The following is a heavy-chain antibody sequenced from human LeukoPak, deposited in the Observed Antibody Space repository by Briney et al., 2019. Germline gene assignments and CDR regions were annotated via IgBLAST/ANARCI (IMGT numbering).Heavy chain of an antibody. CDR2: IYYSGST. V-gene: IGHV4-39*01. J-gene: IGHJ6*03. CDR3: ARISGTYYYYYMDV. D-gene: IGHD1-26*01. CDR1: GGSIRSSSYY. Sequence: SETLSLTCTVSGGSIRSSSYYWGWIRQPPGKGLEWIGSIYYSGSTYYNPSLKSRVTISVDTSKNQFSLKLSSVTAADTAVYYCARISGTYYYYYMDVWGKGTTVTISS.